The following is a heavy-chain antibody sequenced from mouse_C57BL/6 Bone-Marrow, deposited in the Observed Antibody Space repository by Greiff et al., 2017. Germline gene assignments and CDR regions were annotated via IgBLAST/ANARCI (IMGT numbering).Heavy chain of an antibody. CDR2: ISSGSSTI. J-gene: IGHJ3*01. V-gene: IGHV5-17*01. D-gene: IGHD2-4*01. CDR3: ARPIYYDPVAY. Sequence: EVHLVESGGGLVKPGGSLKLSCAASGFTFSDYGMHWVRQAPEKGLEWVAYISSGSSTIYYADTVKGRFTISRDNAKNTLFLQMTSLRSEDTAMYYCARPIYYDPVAYWGQGTLVTVSA. CDR1: GFTFSDYG.